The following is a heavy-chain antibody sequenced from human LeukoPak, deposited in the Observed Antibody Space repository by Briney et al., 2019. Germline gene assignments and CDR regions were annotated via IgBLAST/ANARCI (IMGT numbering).Heavy chain of an antibody. Sequence: ASVKVSCKASGYTFTSYHIHWVRQAPGQGLEWMGIINPSGGSTSYAQKFQGRVTMTRDTSTNTVYLDLSSLRSEDTAVYYCAREGLHQLYFFDYWGQGTLATVSS. CDR3: AREGLHQLYFFDY. CDR1: GYTFTSYH. CDR2: INPSGGST. J-gene: IGHJ4*02. V-gene: IGHV1-46*01. D-gene: IGHD2-2*01.